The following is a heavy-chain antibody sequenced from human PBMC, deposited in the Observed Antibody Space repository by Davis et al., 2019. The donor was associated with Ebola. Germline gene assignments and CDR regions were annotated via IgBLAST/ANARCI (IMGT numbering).Heavy chain of an antibody. J-gene: IGHJ4*02. CDR3: ARDVRGITGPSEY. Sequence: AASVKVSCKASGYSFTDDGISWVRQAPGQGLEWMGWISTYNGNTNYAQKVQGRITMTTDTSTSIAYMELRSLRSDDTARYYCARDVRGITGPSEYWGQGTLVTVSS. CDR2: ISTYNGNT. CDR1: GYSFTDDG. D-gene: IGHD1-1*01. V-gene: IGHV1-18*01.